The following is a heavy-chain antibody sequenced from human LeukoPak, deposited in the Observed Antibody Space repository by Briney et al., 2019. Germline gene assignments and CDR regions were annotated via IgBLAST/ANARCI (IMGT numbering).Heavy chain of an antibody. V-gene: IGHV3-23*01. CDR1: GFTFSSYA. CDR2: ISGSGGST. CDR3: AKALANYYGSGSYEGIDY. J-gene: IGHJ4*02. Sequence: PGGSLRLSCAASGFTFSSYAMSWVRQAPGKGLEWVSAISGSGGSTYYADSVKGRFTISRDNSKNTLYLQMNSLRAEDTAVYYCAKALANYYGSGSYEGIDYWGQGTLVTVSS. D-gene: IGHD3-10*01.